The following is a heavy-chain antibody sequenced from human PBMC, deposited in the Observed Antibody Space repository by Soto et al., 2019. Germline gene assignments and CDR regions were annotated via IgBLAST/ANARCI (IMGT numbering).Heavy chain of an antibody. V-gene: IGHV3-48*02. D-gene: IGHD3-22*01. Sequence: EVQLVESGGGLVQPGGSLRLSCAASGFTFSSYSMNWVRQAPGKGLEWVSYISSSSSTIYYADSVKGRFTISRDNAKNSLYLQMNSLRDEDTAVYYCARDPDSYDSSGYYPEYFQHWGQGTLVTVSS. CDR1: GFTFSSYS. CDR2: ISSSSSTI. CDR3: ARDPDSYDSSGYYPEYFQH. J-gene: IGHJ1*01.